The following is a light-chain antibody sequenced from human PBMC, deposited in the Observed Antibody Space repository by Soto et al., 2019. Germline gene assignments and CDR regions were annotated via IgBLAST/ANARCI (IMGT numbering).Light chain of an antibody. CDR2: DVS. Sequence: QSALTQPASVSGSPGQSITISCTGTSSDVGGTYSYVSWYQHHPGKVPKLMIFDVSNRPSGVSNRFSGSKSGNTASLTISGLQAEDEADYYCSSYRSSSTLVFGGGTKVTVL. CDR1: SSDVGGTYSY. CDR3: SSYRSSSTLV. J-gene: IGLJ2*01. V-gene: IGLV2-14*03.